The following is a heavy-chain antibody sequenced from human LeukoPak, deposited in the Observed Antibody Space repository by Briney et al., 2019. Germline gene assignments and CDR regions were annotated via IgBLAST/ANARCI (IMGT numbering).Heavy chain of an antibody. CDR1: GGSISSGDYY. Sequence: SETLSLTCTVSGGSISSGDYYWSWIRQPPGKGLEWIGYIYYSGSTYYNPSLKSRVTISVDTSKNQFSLKLSSVTAADTAVYYCATVVVVAADSNWYFDLWGRGTLVTVSS. CDR3: ATVVVVAADSNWYFDL. CDR2: IYYSGST. D-gene: IGHD2-15*01. J-gene: IGHJ2*01. V-gene: IGHV4-30-4*01.